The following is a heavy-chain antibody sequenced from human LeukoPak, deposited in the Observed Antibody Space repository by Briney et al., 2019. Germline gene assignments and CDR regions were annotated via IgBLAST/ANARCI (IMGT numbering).Heavy chain of an antibody. CDR1: GYSFTNYG. D-gene: IGHD4-17*01. J-gene: IGHJ6*03. V-gene: IGHV1-18*01. Sequence: ASVKVSCKASGYSFTNYGITWVRQAPGQGLEWMGWISPYNGNTNYAQKLQGRVTMTRDTSTSTAYMELRSLRSDDTAVYYCARVDTVNYYYYMDVWGKGAPVTVSS. CDR2: ISPYNGNT. CDR3: ARVDTVNYYYYMDV.